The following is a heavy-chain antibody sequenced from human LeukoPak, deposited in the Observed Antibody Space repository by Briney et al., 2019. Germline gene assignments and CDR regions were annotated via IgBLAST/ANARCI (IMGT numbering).Heavy chain of an antibody. J-gene: IGHJ6*03. CDR1: GYTFTSYG. CDR2: FDPEDGET. Sequence: GASVKVSCKASGYTFTSYGISWVRQAPGKGLEWMGGFDPEDGETIYAQKFQGRVTMTEDTSTDTAYMELSSLRSEDTAVYYCATAGGDYGDYRVTNKYYYYMDVWGKGTTVTVSS. D-gene: IGHD4-17*01. V-gene: IGHV1-24*01. CDR3: ATAGGDYGDYRVTNKYYYYMDV.